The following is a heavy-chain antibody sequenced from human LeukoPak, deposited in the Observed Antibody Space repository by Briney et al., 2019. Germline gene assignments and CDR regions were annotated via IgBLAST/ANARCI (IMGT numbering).Heavy chain of an antibody. D-gene: IGHD2-2*01. CDR1: GGSISSGSYY. CDR3: ARDQGYCSSTSCLDAFDI. V-gene: IGHV4-61*02. Sequence: PSETLSLTCTVSGGSISSGSYYWSWIRQPAGKGLEWIGRIYTSGSTNYNPSLKSRVTISVDTSKNQFSLKLSSVTAADTAVYYCARDQGYCSSTSCLDAFDIWGQGTMVTVSS. J-gene: IGHJ3*02. CDR2: IYTSGST.